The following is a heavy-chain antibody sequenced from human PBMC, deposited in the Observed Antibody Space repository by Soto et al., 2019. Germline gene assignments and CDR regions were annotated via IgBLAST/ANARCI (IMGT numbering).Heavy chain of an antibody. CDR3: ARDRGYSYGWGYYFDY. CDR1: GGSVSSGSYY. V-gene: IGHV4-61*01. D-gene: IGHD5-18*01. Sequence: PSETLSLTCTVSGGSVSSGSYYWSWIRHPPGKGLEWIGYIYYSGSTNYNPSLKSRVTISVDTSKNQFSLKLSSVTAADTAVYYCARDRGYSYGWGYYFDYWGQGTLGTVSS. CDR2: IYYSGST. J-gene: IGHJ4*02.